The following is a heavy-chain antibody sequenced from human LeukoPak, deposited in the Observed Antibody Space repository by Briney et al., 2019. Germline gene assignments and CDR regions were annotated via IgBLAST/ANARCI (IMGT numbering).Heavy chain of an antibody. D-gene: IGHD3-10*01. V-gene: IGHV4-59*01. Sequence: SETLSLTCDVPGASISGDYWGWLRQSPRKGLEFIGYIYRCRVNYNPSRTRRATISGHDSKNHVSLSLKSVTTADTAIYYCVKVGYGSGTWGWFDPWGQGILVTVST. J-gene: IGHJ5*02. CDR2: IYRCRV. CDR3: VKVGYGSGTWGWFDP. CDR1: GASISGDY.